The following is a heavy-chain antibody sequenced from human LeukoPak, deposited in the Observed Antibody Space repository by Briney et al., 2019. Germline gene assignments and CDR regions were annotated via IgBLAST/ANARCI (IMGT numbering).Heavy chain of an antibody. D-gene: IGHD6-19*01. V-gene: IGHV4-38-2*01. CDR2: IYHSSNT. J-gene: IGHJ4*02. CDR3: AAIAVAGQFDF. CDR1: GYSISSGYY. Sequence: PSETLSLNCAVSGYSISSGYYWGWIRQPPGKGLEWIGNIYHSSNTYYSPSLKGRVTISVDMSKNHFSLKLSSMTAADTAVYYCAAIAVAGQFDFWGQGILVTVSS.